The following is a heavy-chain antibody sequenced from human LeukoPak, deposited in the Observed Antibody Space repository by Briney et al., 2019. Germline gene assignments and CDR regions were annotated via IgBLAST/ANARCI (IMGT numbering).Heavy chain of an antibody. D-gene: IGHD3-10*01. CDR2: INHSGST. CDR1: GGPFSGYY. V-gene: IGHV4-34*01. CDR3: ARRELLLWFGIELGWFDP. Sequence: SETLSLTCAVYGGPFSGYYWSWIRQPPGKGLESIGEINHSGSTNYNPSLKSRVTISVDTSKNQFSLKLSSVTAADTAVYYCARRELLLWFGIELGWFDPWGQGTLVTVSS. J-gene: IGHJ5*02.